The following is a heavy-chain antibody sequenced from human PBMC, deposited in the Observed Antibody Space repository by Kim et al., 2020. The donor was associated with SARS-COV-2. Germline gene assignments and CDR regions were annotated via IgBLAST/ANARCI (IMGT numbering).Heavy chain of an antibody. CDR3: VKGAWLDY. D-gene: IGHD5-12*01. J-gene: IGHJ4*02. CDR2: LKGQDDST. CDR1: GFNFGTFD. Sequence: GGSLRLSCVASGFNFGTFDMSWVRQAPGKGLKWVSVLKGQDDSTYYAESVKGRFTVSRDSARNTLYLQMNILRSDDTAIYYCVKGAWLDYWGPGTLVTVS. V-gene: IGHV3-23*01.